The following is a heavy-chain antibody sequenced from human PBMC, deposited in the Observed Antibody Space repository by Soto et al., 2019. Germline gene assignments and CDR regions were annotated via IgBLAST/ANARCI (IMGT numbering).Heavy chain of an antibody. J-gene: IGHJ5*02. CDR1: GFTSRSFT. Sequence: GGSLRLSCAASGFTSRSFTMNWVRQAPGKGLEWVSAISSNSAYIYYTDALRGRFTISRDNAKNSLHLQMNSLRAEDTAVYYCTRDASRDSSARGWFDPWGPGTLVTVSS. V-gene: IGHV3-21*01. CDR3: TRDASRDSSARGWFDP. CDR2: ISSNSAYI. D-gene: IGHD6-13*01.